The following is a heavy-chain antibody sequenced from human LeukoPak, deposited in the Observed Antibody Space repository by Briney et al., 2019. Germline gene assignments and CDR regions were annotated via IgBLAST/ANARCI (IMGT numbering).Heavy chain of an antibody. Sequence: SGGSLRLSCAASGFTFSSYSMNWVRQAPGKGLEWVPSISSSSSYIYYADSVKGRFTISRDNAKNSLYLQVNSLRAEDTAVYYCARVSMLFSYYYYMDVWGKGTTVTVSS. V-gene: IGHV3-21*01. CDR1: GFTFSSYS. J-gene: IGHJ6*03. D-gene: IGHD3-10*02. CDR2: ISSSSSYI. CDR3: ARVSMLFSYYYYMDV.